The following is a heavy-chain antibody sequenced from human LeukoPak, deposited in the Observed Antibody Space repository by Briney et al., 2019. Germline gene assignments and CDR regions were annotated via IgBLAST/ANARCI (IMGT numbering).Heavy chain of an antibody. CDR2: IGSGGTT. D-gene: IGHD2-15*01. CDR3: ARASGGSCYIHFDY. CDR1: GFTFSNYA. V-gene: IGHV3-23*01. Sequence: GGSLRLSCAASGFTFSNYAVSWVRQAPGKGLEWVSAIGSGGTTYYADSAKGRFTISRDNSKNTLYLQMNSLRAEDTAVYYCARASGGSCYIHFDYWGQGTLVTVSS. J-gene: IGHJ4*02.